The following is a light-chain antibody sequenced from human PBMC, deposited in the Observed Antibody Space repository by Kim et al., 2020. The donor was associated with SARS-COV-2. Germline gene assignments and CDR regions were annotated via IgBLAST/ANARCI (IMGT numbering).Light chain of an antibody. CDR2: DAS. V-gene: IGKV3-11*01. CDR3: QQRTNLPLT. J-gene: IGKJ4*01. Sequence: SRGERDTLSCRASQSVSSYLAWYQPKAGQAPRPLIYDASNRATGIPARFSGSGSGTEFTLTISSLEPEDFAVYYCQQRTNLPLTFGGGTKVDIK. CDR1: QSVSSY.